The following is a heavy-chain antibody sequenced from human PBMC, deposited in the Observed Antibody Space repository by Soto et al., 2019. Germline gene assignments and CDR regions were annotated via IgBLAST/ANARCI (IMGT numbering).Heavy chain of an antibody. CDR2: IGGSDGSK. J-gene: IGHJ4*02. CDR3: AKEVVVAATPPDD. Sequence: GVSLRRSCAASGFTFSTYAMSWVLQARGKGLEWVSAIGGSDGSKHYADSVEGRLTISRDNSKNTLYLQINSLRAEDTAVDYCAKEVVVAATPPDDWRQGTLVTVSA. CDR1: GFTFSTYA. D-gene: IGHD2-15*01. V-gene: IGHV3-23*01.